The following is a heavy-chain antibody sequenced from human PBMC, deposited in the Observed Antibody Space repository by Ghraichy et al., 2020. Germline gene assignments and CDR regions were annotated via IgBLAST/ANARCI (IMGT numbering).Heavy chain of an antibody. CDR3: AKDQLGGYSYGSPVHDYYYYGMDV. V-gene: IGHV3-30*18. D-gene: IGHD5-18*01. Sequence: GGSLRLSCAASGFTFSSYGMHWVRQAPGKGLEWVAVISYDGSNKYYADSVKGRFTISRDNSKNTLYLQMNSLRAEDTAVYYCAKDQLGGYSYGSPVHDYYYYGMDVWGQGTTVTVSS. CDR2: ISYDGSNK. J-gene: IGHJ6*02. CDR1: GFTFSSYG.